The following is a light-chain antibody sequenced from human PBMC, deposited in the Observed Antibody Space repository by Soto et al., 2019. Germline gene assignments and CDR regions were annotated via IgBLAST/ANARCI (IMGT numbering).Light chain of an antibody. CDR1: SSNIGAGCD. Sequence: QSVLTQPPSVSGAPGQTVTISCTGSSSNIGAGCDVHWYRQLPGTAPKLLIYANNNRPAGVPDRFSASKSGTSASLAITGLQAEDEADYYCQSFDISLSGYVFATGTKLTVL. CDR3: QSFDISLSGYV. J-gene: IGLJ1*01. CDR2: ANN. V-gene: IGLV1-40*01.